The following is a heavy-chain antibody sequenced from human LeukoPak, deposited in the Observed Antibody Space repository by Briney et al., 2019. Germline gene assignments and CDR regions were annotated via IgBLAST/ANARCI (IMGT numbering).Heavy chain of an antibody. CDR3: VSWGGYHLPRFDY. V-gene: IGHV3-53*01. J-gene: IGHJ4*02. Sequence: GGSLRLSCAVSGFTVSSNYMSWVRQAPGKGLEWVSVIYSGGSTFYADSVKGRFTISRDMSKNTLSLQMNSLRAEDTAVYYRVSWGGYHLPRFDYWGQGTLVTVSS. CDR1: GFTVSSNY. CDR2: IYSGGST. D-gene: IGHD6-13*01.